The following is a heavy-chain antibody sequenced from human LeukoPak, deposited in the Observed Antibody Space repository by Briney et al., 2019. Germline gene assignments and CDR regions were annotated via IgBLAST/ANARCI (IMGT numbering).Heavy chain of an antibody. CDR3: AREESDYGSGSYADY. CDR1: GGSFSGYY. Sequence: SETLSLTCAVYGGSFSGYYWSWIRQPPGKWLEWIGEINHSGSTNYNPSLKSRVTISVDASKNQFSLKLSSVTAADTAVYYCAREESDYGSGSYADYWGQGTLVTVSS. CDR2: INHSGST. J-gene: IGHJ4*02. D-gene: IGHD3-10*01. V-gene: IGHV4-34*01.